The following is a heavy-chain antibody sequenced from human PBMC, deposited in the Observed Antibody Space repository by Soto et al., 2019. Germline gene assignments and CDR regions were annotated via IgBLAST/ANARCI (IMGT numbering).Heavy chain of an antibody. Sequence: GGSLRLSCAASGFTFSDYYMSWIRQAPGKGLEWVSYISSSGSTIYYADSVKGRFTISRDNARNSLYLQMNSLRAEDTAVYYCARVRSPYRAAPYYYMDVWGKGTTVTVSS. CDR2: ISSSGSTI. V-gene: IGHV3-11*01. CDR3: ARVRSPYRAAPYYYMDV. CDR1: GFTFSDYY. J-gene: IGHJ6*03. D-gene: IGHD6-25*01.